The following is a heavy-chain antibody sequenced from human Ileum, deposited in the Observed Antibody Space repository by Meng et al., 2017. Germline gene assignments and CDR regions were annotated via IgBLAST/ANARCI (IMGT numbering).Heavy chain of an antibody. CDR2: TYYRSKWYS. Sequence: QVHLQPSGPGLVKPSQTLSLTWAVSGGSVSSNIAAWNWIRQSPLRGLEWLGRTYYRSKWYSEYAVSVKSRISITPDTSKNQFSLQMTSVTPEDTAVYYCASGSGSLDYWGPGTLVTVSS. D-gene: IGHD3-3*01. CDR3: ASGSGSLDY. V-gene: IGHV6-1*01. CDR1: GGSVSSNIAA. J-gene: IGHJ4*02.